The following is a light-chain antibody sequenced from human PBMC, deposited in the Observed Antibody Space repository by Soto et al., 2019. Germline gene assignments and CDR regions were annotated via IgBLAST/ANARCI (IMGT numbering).Light chain of an antibody. V-gene: IGKV1D-12*01. J-gene: IGKJ5*01. CDR2: GAS. Sequence: DIQVTQSPSSVSASVGDRVTITCLASQDIAGYLAWYQHKPGRTPELLIHGASRLQSGVPARFSGSGSGTDFNLSINSLQTEDFATYYCQQAYSFTITFGQGTRLEIK. CDR1: QDIAGY. CDR3: QQAYSFTIT.